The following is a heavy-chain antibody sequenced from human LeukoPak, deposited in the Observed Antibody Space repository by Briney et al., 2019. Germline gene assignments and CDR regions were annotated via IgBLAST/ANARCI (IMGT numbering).Heavy chain of an antibody. CDR3: ARGIMITFGGVIAGGAFDY. Sequence: PETLSLTCTVSGGSISSYYWSWIRQPPGKGLEWIGYIYYSGSTNYNPSLKSRVTISVDTSKNQFSLKLSSVTAADTAVYYCARGIMITFGGVIAGGAFDYWGQGTLVTVSS. D-gene: IGHD3-16*02. V-gene: IGHV4-59*01. J-gene: IGHJ4*02. CDR2: IYYSGST. CDR1: GGSISSYY.